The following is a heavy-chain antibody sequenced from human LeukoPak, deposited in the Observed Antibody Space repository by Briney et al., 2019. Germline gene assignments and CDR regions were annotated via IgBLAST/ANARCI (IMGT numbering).Heavy chain of an antibody. CDR1: GGSISSYY. D-gene: IGHD3-3*01. J-gene: IGHJ6*02. CDR2: IYYSGST. CDR3: ARVGFWSGYYTGPFFVDV. V-gene: IGHV4-59*01. Sequence: SETLSLTCTVSGGSISSYYWSWIRQPPGKGLEWIGYIYYSGSTNYNPSLKSRVTISVDTSKNQFSLKLSSVTAADTAVYYCARVGFWSGYYTGPFFVDVWGQGTTVTVSS.